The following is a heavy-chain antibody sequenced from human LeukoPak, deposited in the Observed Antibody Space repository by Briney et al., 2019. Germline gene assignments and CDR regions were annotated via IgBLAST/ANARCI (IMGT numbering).Heavy chain of an antibody. Sequence: SETLSLTCAVYGGSFSGYYWSWIRQPPRKGLEWIGEINHSGSTNYNPSLKSRVTISVDTSKNQFSLKLSSVTAADTAVYYCARRTAYCSSTSCSYYYYYYGMDVWGQGTTVTVSS. D-gene: IGHD2-2*01. CDR3: ARRTAYCSSTSCSYYYYYYGMDV. CDR1: GGSFSGYY. CDR2: INHSGST. V-gene: IGHV4-34*01. J-gene: IGHJ6*02.